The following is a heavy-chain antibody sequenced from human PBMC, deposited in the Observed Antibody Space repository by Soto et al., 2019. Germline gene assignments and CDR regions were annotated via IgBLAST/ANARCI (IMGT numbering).Heavy chain of an antibody. Sequence: SVKVSCKDSGGALSSYTISWVRQAPGQGLEWMGRIIPILGIANYAQKFQGRVTITADKSTSTAYMELSSLRSEDTAVYYCARVVPTAHAFDIWGQGTMVTVSS. J-gene: IGHJ3*02. D-gene: IGHD2-2*01. CDR3: ARVVPTAHAFDI. V-gene: IGHV1-69*02. CDR1: GGALSSYT. CDR2: IIPILGIA.